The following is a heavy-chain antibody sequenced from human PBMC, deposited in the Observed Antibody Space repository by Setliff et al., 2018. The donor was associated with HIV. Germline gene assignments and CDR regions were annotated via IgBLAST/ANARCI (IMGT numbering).Heavy chain of an antibody. V-gene: IGHV4-61*01. CDR1: GGSISSSSYY. D-gene: IGHD3-3*01. Sequence: SETLSLTCTVSGGSISSSSYYWGWIRQPPGKGLEWIGYIYYSGSTNYNPSLKSRVTISVDTSKNQFSLKLSSVTAADTAVYYCAREEDYNFWSGYDWFDPWGQGTLVTVSS. J-gene: IGHJ5*02. CDR2: IYYSGST. CDR3: AREEDYNFWSGYDWFDP.